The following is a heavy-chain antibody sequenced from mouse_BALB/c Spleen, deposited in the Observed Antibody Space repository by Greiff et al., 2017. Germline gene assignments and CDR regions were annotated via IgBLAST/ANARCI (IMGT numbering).Heavy chain of an antibody. CDR1: GYTFTSYW. J-gene: IGHJ3*01. D-gene: IGHD1-2*01. Sequence: QVQLQQPGAELVRPGASVKLSCKASGYTFTSYWINWVKQRPGQGLEWIGNIYPSDSYTNYNQKFKDKATLTVDKSSSTAYMQLSSPTSEDSAVYYCTRFENYGYGFAYWGQGTLVTVSA. CDR3: TRFENYGYGFAY. CDR2: IYPSDSYT. V-gene: IGHV1-69*02.